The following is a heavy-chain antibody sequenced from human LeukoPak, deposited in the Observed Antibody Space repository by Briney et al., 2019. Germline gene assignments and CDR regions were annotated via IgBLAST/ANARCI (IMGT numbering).Heavy chain of an antibody. J-gene: IGHJ5*02. V-gene: IGHV3-23*01. CDR2: ISGSGGST. CDR3: ATYLGIAVAGSGSGATQA. D-gene: IGHD6-19*01. CDR1: GFTFRSYA. Sequence: GGSLRLSCAASGFTFRSYAMSWVRQAPGKGLEWVSAISGSGGSTYYADSVKGRFTISRDNSKNTLYLQMNSLRAEDTAVYYCATYLGIAVAGSGSGATQAWGQGTLVTVSS.